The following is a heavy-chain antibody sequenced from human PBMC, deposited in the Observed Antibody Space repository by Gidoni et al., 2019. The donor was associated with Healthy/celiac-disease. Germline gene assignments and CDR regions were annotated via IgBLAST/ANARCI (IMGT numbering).Heavy chain of an antibody. V-gene: IGHV3-23*01. CDR1: GFPFGSYA. D-gene: IGHD3-22*01. Sequence: EVQLLESGGGLVQPGGSWKLPGAASGFPFGSYAMGWVRQAPGKGLEWGSAISGSGGSTYYADSVKGRFTISRDNSKNTLYLQMNSLRAEDTAVYYCAKALDDSSGYYIFDYWGQGTLVTVSS. J-gene: IGHJ4*02. CDR2: ISGSGGST. CDR3: AKALDDSSGYYIFDY.